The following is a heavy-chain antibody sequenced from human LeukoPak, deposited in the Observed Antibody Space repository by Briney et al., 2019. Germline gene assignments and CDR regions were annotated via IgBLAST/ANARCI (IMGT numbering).Heavy chain of an antibody. CDR3: AREGIVVVGAFDI. D-gene: IGHD3-22*01. CDR1: GGSFSGYY. V-gene: IGHV3-53*01. CDR2: IYSGGST. J-gene: IGHJ3*02. Sequence: SSETLSLTCAVYGGSFSGYYWSWIRQPPGKGLEWVSVIYSGGSTYYADSVKGRFTISRDNSKNTLYLQMNSLRAEDTAVYYGAREGIVVVGAFDIWGQGTMVTVSS.